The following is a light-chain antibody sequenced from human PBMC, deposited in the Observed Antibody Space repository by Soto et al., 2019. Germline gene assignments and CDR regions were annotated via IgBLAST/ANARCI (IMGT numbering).Light chain of an antibody. Sequence: DIQMTQSPSTLSASVGDRATISCRASQSVSSWLAWYQQKPGQAPKLLIYKASSLKSGVPSRFSGSGSGTEFTLTISSLQPDDVATYYRQQYNSYSTFGQGTKV. J-gene: IGKJ1*01. CDR3: QQYNSYST. CDR1: QSVSSW. CDR2: KAS. V-gene: IGKV1-5*03.